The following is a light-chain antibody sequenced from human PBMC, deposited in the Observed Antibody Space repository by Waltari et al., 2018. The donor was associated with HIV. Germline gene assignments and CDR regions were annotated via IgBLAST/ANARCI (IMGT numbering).Light chain of an antibody. CDR2: DNN. CDR1: SSNIGNNY. J-gene: IGLJ2*01. Sequence: QSVLTQPPSVSAAPGQKVTISCSGSSSNIGNNYVSWYQQLPGTAPKLLIYDNNTRPSGIPGRCSGSKSGTSATLGITGLQTGDEADYYCGTWDSSLSAVVFGGGTKLTVL. V-gene: IGLV1-51*01. CDR3: GTWDSSLSAVV.